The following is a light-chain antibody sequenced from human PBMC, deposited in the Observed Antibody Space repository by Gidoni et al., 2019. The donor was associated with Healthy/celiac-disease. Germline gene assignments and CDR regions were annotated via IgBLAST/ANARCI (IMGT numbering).Light chain of an antibody. CDR3: QQYGSSQFT. CDR2: GAS. V-gene: IGKV3-20*01. J-gene: IGKJ3*01. Sequence: EIVLTQSPGTLSLSPGERATLSCRASQSVSSSYLAWYQQEPGQAPRLLIYGASSRATGIPDRFSGSGSGTDFTLTISRLEPEDFAVYYCQQYGSSQFTFXPXTKVDIK. CDR1: QSVSSSY.